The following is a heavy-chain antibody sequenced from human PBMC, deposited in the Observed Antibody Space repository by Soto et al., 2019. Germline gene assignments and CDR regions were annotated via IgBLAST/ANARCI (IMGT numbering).Heavy chain of an antibody. CDR1: GYTFTYRH. J-gene: IGHJ3*02. CDR2: ITPFNGNT. Sequence: QLHLVQSGAEVKKTGSSVQISCKASGYTFTYRHLHWVRPAPGPALEWMGWITPFNGNTYYAQKFQGTVNINRDESKSTVCMDRRSLRSEDTAMYYCANRASGSDAFDIWGQGTMVTVSS. CDR3: ANRASGSDAFDI. D-gene: IGHD3-10*01. V-gene: IGHV1-45*02.